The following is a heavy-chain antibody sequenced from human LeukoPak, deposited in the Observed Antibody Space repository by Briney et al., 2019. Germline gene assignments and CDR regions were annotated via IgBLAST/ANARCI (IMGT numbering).Heavy chain of an antibody. V-gene: IGHV4-34*01. CDR3: ARDRFRTVTDYYYYYMDV. Sequence: SETLSLTCAVYGGSFSGYYWSWIRQPPGKGLEWIGEINHSGSTNYNPSLKSRVTISVDTSKNQFSLKLSSVTAADTAVYYCARDRFRTVTDYYYYYMDVWGKGNTVTVSS. CDR2: INHSGST. CDR1: GGSFSGYY. D-gene: IGHD4-11*01. J-gene: IGHJ6*03.